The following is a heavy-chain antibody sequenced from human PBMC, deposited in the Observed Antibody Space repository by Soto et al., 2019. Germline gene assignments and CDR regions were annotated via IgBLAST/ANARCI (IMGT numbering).Heavy chain of an antibody. CDR1: GFSLSTSGVG. J-gene: IGHJ4*02. V-gene: IGHV2-5*02. D-gene: IGHD3-9*01. CDR2: IYWDDDK. CDR3: AHRIELRYFDWLLTPFDY. Sequence: QITLKESGPTLVKPTQTLTLTCTFSGFSLSTSGVGVGWIRQPPGKALEWLALIYWDDDKRYSPSLKSRLTITKDTSKNQVVLTMNNMDPVDTATYYCAHRIELRYFDWLLTPFDYWGQGTLVTVSS.